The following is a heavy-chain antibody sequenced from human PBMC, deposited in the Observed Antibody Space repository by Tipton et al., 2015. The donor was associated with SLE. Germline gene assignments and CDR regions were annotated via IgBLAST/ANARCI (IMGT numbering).Heavy chain of an antibody. Sequence: LRLSCAVHGGPFGGYFWTWIRQPPGKGLEWIGESNPGGSSNYSPSLKSRVTISADTSKNQFSLKLSSVTAADTAVYYCSCRIAARRSPLIPFDYWGQGSLVTVSS. CDR1: GGPFGGYF. CDR2: SNPGGSS. CDR3: SCRIAARRSPLIPFDY. V-gene: IGHV4-34*01. D-gene: IGHD6-6*01. J-gene: IGHJ4*02.